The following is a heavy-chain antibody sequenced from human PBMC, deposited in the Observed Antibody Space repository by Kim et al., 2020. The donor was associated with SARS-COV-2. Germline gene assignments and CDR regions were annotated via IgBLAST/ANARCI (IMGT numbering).Heavy chain of an antibody. D-gene: IGHD3-22*01. J-gene: IGHJ4*02. Sequence: YAASVKGRCTVSRDNAKNTLYLQMDSLRAEDTALYYCAKDHESSGWPTFDYWGQGTLVTASS. CDR3: AKDHESSGWPTFDY. V-gene: IGHV3-23*01.